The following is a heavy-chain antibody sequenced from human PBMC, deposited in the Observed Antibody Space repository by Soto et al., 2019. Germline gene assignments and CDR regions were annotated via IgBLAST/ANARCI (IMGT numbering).Heavy chain of an antibody. CDR1: GLTFSNVW. Sequence: AGSLRLSCTASGLTFSNVWMNWVRQAPGKGLEWVGRIKSKIGGGTTDYAAPVKDRFTISRDDTENTLYLQMNSLKTEDTAIYFCSTDYIYYGSDNYLTGREYAMDVWGQGTTVTVS. CDR3: STDYIYYGSDNYLTGREYAMDV. CDR2: IKSKIGGGTT. D-gene: IGHD3-10*01. V-gene: IGHV3-15*07. J-gene: IGHJ6*02.